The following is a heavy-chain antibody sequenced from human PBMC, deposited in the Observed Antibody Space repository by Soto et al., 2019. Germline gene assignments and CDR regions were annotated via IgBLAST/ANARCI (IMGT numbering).Heavy chain of an antibody. CDR1: GDSISTVDYF. D-gene: IGHD2-15*01. CDR3: ARGRYCLTGRCFPNWFDS. V-gene: IGHV4-30-4*01. CDR2: IYKSATT. J-gene: IGHJ5*01. Sequence: SETLSLTCSVSGDSISTVDYFWAWIRQPPGQALEYIGYIYKSATTYYNPSFESRVAISLDTSKSQFSLNVTSVTAADTAVYFCARGRYCLTGRCFPNWFDSWGQGTLFTVS.